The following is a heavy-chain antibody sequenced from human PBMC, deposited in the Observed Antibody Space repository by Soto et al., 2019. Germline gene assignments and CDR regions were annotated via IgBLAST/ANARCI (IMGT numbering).Heavy chain of an antibody. CDR1: GYSFTSYW. V-gene: IGHV5-51*01. D-gene: IGHD2-2*01. CDR2: IYPDDSDA. J-gene: IGHJ5*02. CDR3: ARRGKEFTKSFWFDP. Sequence: PGESLKISCQTSGYSFTSYWIAWVRQKPGKGLEWMGIIYPDDSDARYSPSFQGQVTISVDKSISTAYLQWSSLRASDTAMYYCARRGKEFTKSFWFDPWGQGTLVTVSS.